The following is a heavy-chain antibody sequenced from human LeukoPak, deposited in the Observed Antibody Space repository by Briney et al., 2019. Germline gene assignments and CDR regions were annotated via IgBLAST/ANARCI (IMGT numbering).Heavy chain of an antibody. CDR2: INPNSGDP. D-gene: IGHD5-24*01. CDR3: VRGGDGDRRDFDY. Sequence: GASVKVSCKASGYTFTAYYLHWVRQAPGQGLEWMGWINPNSGDPNYAQNFQGRVTIASDASLSTAYMELSSLRSDDKAVYYCVRGGDGDRRDFDYWGQETLVTVSS. CDR1: GYTFTAYY. V-gene: IGHV1-2*02. J-gene: IGHJ4*02.